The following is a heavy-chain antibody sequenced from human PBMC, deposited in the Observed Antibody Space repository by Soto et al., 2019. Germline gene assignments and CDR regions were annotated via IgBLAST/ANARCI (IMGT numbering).Heavy chain of an antibody. Sequence: GGSLRLSCAASGFTFSSYSMNWVRQAPGKGLEWVSSISSSSSYIYYADSVKGRFTISRDNAKNSLYLQMNSLRAEDTAVYYCARYQYSSSSMARWFDPWGQGTLVTVSS. D-gene: IGHD6-6*01. J-gene: IGHJ5*02. CDR2: ISSSSSYI. V-gene: IGHV3-21*01. CDR3: ARYQYSSSSMARWFDP. CDR1: GFTFSSYS.